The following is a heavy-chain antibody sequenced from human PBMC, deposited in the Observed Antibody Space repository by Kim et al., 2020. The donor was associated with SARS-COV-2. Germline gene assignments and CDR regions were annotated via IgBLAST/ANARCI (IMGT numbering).Heavy chain of an antibody. CDR1: GFTFSSYS. Sequence: GGSLRLSCAASGFTFSSYSMNWVRQAPGKGLEWVSSISSSSSYIYYADSVKGRFTISRDNAKNSLYLQMNSLRAEDTAVYYCARESVGAANLLLCFGESTDDAFDIWGQGTMVTVSS. CDR3: ARESVGAANLLLCFGESTDDAFDI. V-gene: IGHV3-21*01. J-gene: IGHJ3*02. CDR2: ISSSSSYI. D-gene: IGHD3-10*01.